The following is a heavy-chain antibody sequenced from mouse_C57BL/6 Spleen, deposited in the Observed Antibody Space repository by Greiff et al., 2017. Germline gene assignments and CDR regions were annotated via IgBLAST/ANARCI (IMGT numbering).Heavy chain of an antibody. Sequence: QVQLQQPGAELVRPGTSVKLSCKASAYTFTSYWMHWVKQRPGQGLEWIGVIDPSDSYTNYNQKFKGKATLTVDTSSSTAYMQLSSLTSEDSAVYYCASRGITTVDYWGQGTTLTVSS. CDR2: IDPSDSYT. CDR3: ASRGITTVDY. CDR1: AYTFTSYW. V-gene: IGHV1-59*01. D-gene: IGHD1-1*01. J-gene: IGHJ2*01.